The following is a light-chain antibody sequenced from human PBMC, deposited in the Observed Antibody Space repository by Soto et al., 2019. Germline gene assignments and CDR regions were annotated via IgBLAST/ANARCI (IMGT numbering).Light chain of an antibody. Sequence: DIHLTQSPSLLSASVGDRVTITCRASQGISQYVAWYQQKPGKAPKLLIYAATVLQGGVPSRFSGTGSATEFILTISSLQPDDFATYYCQYYSAVWAFGQGTKVDIK. CDR3: QYYSAVWA. V-gene: IGKV1-9*01. J-gene: IGKJ1*01. CDR1: QGISQY. CDR2: AAT.